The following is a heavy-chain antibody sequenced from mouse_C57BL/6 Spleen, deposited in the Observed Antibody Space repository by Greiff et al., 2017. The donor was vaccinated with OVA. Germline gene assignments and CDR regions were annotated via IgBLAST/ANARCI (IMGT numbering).Heavy chain of an antibody. Sequence: EVQLVESGGGLVKPGGSLKLSCAASGFTFSDYGMHWVRQAPEKGLEWVAYISSGSSTIYYADTVKGRFTISRDNAKNTLFLQMTSLRSEDTAMYYRAREGNLYAMDYWGQGTSVTVSS. J-gene: IGHJ4*01. V-gene: IGHV5-17*01. D-gene: IGHD2-1*01. CDR3: AREGNLYAMDY. CDR1: GFTFSDYG. CDR2: ISSGSSTI.